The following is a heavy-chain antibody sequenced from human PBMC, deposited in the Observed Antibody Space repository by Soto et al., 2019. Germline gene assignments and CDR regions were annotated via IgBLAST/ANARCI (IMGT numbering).Heavy chain of an antibody. D-gene: IGHD3-22*01. CDR2: IKSKTDGGTT. J-gene: IGHJ4*02. Sequence: EVQLVESGGGLVKPGGSLRLSCAASGFTFSNAWMNWVRQAPGKGLEWVGRIKSKTDGGTTDYAAPVKGRFTISRDDSKNTLYLQMNRLKTEDTAVYYCVGGSSGYYWWDLVDYWGQGTLVTVSS. V-gene: IGHV3-15*07. CDR3: VGGSSGYYWWDLVDY. CDR1: GFTFSNAW.